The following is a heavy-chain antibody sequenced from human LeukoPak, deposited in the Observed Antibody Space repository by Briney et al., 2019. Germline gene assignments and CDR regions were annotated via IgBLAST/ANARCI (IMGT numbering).Heavy chain of an antibody. CDR3: AGGLGRLVRY. Sequence: GGSLRLSCVASEFTVTTNYMNWVRQAPGKGLEWVSVIYSGGSTYYADSVKGRFTISRDNSKNTLFLQMNSLRDDDTAVYYCAGGLGRLVRYWGQGTLVTVSS. J-gene: IGHJ4*02. CDR2: IYSGGST. CDR1: EFTVTTNY. V-gene: IGHV3-66*01. D-gene: IGHD2-15*01.